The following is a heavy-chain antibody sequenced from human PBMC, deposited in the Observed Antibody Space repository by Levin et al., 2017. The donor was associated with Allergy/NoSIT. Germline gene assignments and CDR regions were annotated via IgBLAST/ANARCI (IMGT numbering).Heavy chain of an antibody. V-gene: IGHV3-23*01. CDR1: GFTFNNYI. D-gene: IGHD3-10*01. CDR3: AKDGSLWFGGVTYNFLGRDV. Sequence: GGSLRLSCEASGFTFNNYIMNWVRQAPGKGLEWVSTIGASYDTYYADSVKGRFTISRDNSRNTLFLQMDSLRAEDTAIYYCAKDGSLWFGGVTYNFLGRDVWGQGTTVTVSS. CDR2: IGASYDT. J-gene: IGHJ6*02.